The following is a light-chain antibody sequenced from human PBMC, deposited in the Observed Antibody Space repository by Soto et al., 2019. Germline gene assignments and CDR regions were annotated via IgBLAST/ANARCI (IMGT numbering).Light chain of an antibody. CDR1: QSVSSN. Sequence: EIVMTQSPATLSVSPGERATLSCRASQSVSSNLAWYQQKPGQTPKLLIYDASTRATGIPARFSGSGSGTESALTISRLQSEDFAVYYCQQYNVWPLTFGGGTKVEFK. CDR2: DAS. V-gene: IGKV3-15*01. J-gene: IGKJ4*01. CDR3: QQYNVWPLT.